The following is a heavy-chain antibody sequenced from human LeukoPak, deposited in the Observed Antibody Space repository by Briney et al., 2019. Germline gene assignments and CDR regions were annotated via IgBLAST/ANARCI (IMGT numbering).Heavy chain of an antibody. D-gene: IGHD3-22*01. CDR3: ARAPSEIGGYYPEYFRH. J-gene: IGHJ1*01. CDR1: GFTFSSYW. Sequence: GGSLRLSCAASGFTFSSYWMHWVRQAPGKGLVWVSRIKSDGSTRYADSVKGRFTISRDNAKNKVSLQMNSLRAEDTGVYYCARAPSEIGGYYPEYFRHWGQGTLVTVSS. V-gene: IGHV3-74*01. CDR2: IKSDGST.